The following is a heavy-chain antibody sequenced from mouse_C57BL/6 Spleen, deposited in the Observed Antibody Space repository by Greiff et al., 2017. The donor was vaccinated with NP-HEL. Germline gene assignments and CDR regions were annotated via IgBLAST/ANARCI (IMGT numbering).Heavy chain of an antibody. CDR3: ARDYYGVDY. CDR1: GFTFSDYG. J-gene: IGHJ2*01. Sequence: EVKLMESGGGLVKPGGSLKLSCAASGFTFSDYGMHWVRQAPEKGLEWVAYISSGSSTIYYADTVKGRFTISSDNAKNTLFLQMTSLRSEDTAMYYCARDYYGVDYWGQGTTLTVSS. V-gene: IGHV5-17*01. CDR2: ISSGSSTI. D-gene: IGHD1-1*01.